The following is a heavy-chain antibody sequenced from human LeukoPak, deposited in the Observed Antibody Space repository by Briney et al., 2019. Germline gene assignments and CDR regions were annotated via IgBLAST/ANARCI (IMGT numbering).Heavy chain of an antibody. Sequence: SETLSLTCIVSGRSISTYYWSWIRQPAGKGLEWIGRIYTRGSTNYNPSLKSRVTMSVDTSKNQFSLKLSSVTAADTAVYYCARDDRNNFLFDPWGQGTLVTVSS. CDR1: GRSISTYY. D-gene: IGHD1-1*01. V-gene: IGHV4-4*07. J-gene: IGHJ5*02. CDR3: ARDDRNNFLFDP. CDR2: IYTRGST.